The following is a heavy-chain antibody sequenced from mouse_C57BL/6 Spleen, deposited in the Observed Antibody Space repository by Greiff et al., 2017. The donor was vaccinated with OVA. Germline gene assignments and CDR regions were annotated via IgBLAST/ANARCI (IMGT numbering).Heavy chain of an antibody. D-gene: IGHD1-1*02. CDR3: ARGNHYALDY. J-gene: IGHJ2*01. Sequence: QVQLQQSGPELVKPGASVKISCKASGYAFSSSWMNWVKQRPGKGLEWIGRIYPGDGDTNYNGKFKGKATLTADKSSSTAYMQLSSLTSEDSAVYFCARGNHYALDYWGQGTTLTVSS. CDR1: GYAFSSSW. CDR2: IYPGDGDT. V-gene: IGHV1-82*01.